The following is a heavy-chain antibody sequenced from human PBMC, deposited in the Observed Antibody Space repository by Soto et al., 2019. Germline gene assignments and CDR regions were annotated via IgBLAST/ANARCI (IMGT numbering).Heavy chain of an antibody. D-gene: IGHD2-8*01. CDR3: ARNKKGRYCTNGVCYTGNWFDP. CDR1: GGSISSYY. Sequence: TSETLSLTCTVSGGSISSYYWSWIRQPPGKELEWIGFIYYSWSTNYNPSFKSRVTISVDTSKNQFSLNLSSVTAADTAVYYCARNKKGRYCTNGVCYTGNWFDPWGQGTLVTVSS. CDR2: IYYSWST. V-gene: IGHV4-59*01. J-gene: IGHJ5*02.